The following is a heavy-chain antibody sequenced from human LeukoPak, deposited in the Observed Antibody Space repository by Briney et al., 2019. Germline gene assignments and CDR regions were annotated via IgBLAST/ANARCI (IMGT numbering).Heavy chain of an antibody. Sequence: ASVKVSCKVSGYTFTSYYMHWVRQAPGQGLEWMGIINLSGGSTSYAQKFQGRVTMTRDMSTSTVYLELSSLRSEDTAVYYCARDKASSGWYKKDYFDYWGQGTLVTVSS. CDR1: GYTFTSYY. J-gene: IGHJ4*02. CDR3: ARDKASSGWYKKDYFDY. D-gene: IGHD6-19*01. V-gene: IGHV1-46*01. CDR2: INLSGGST.